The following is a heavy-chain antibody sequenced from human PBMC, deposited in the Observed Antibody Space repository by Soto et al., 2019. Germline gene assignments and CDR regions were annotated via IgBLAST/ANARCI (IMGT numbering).Heavy chain of an antibody. Sequence: QVQLQQWGAGLLKPSETLSLTCAVYGGSFSGYYWSWIRQPPGKGLEWIGEINHSGRTNYNPSLKSRVTISVDASTNQFSLKLLAVTAADTAAYYCARGHRGGYDYMFNDYWGQGTLVTVSS. CDR3: ARGHRGGYDYMFNDY. CDR2: INHSGRT. V-gene: IGHV4-34*01. D-gene: IGHD5-12*01. J-gene: IGHJ4*02. CDR1: GGSFSGYY.